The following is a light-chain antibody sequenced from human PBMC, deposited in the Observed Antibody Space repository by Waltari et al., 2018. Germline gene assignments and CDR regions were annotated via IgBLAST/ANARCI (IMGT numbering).Light chain of an antibody. CDR3: QQYNSYSWT. V-gene: IGKV1-5*03. CDR2: KAS. Sequence: DIQMTQSPSTLSASVGDRVTITCRASQSISSWLAWYQQKPGKAPKLLISKASSLESGVPSRFSGSGSGTEFTLTISSLQPDEFATYYCQQYNSYSWTFGQGTKVEIK. J-gene: IGKJ1*01. CDR1: QSISSW.